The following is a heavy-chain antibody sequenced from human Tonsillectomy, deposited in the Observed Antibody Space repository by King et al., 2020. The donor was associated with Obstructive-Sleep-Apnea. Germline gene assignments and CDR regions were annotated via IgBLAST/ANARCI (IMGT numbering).Heavy chain of an antibody. CDR1: GFIFSSYA. J-gene: IGHJ6*02. V-gene: IGHV3-30*04. D-gene: IGHD3-16*01. CDR2: ISFYGINK. Sequence: VQLVESGGGVVQPGRSLRLSCVASGFIFSSYAMHWVRQAPGKGLEWGALISFYGINKYYADSAKGRFIISRDNSKKTLHLQMNSLRAEDTAVYYCARDWENYGMDVWGHGTTVTVSS. CDR3: ARDWENYGMDV.